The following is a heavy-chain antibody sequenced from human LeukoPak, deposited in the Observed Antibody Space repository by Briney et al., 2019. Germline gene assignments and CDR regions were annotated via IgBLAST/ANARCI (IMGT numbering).Heavy chain of an antibody. J-gene: IGHJ4*02. D-gene: IGHD6-19*01. Sequence: SEALPLTCTVSGGSISSYYWSWIRQPPGKGLEWIGYIYYSGSTNYNPSLKSRVTISVDTSKNQFSLKLSSVTAADTAMYYCARVRYSSGWYLLAFDYWGQGTLVTVSS. CDR1: GGSISSYY. CDR2: IYYSGST. CDR3: ARVRYSSGWYLLAFDY. V-gene: IGHV4-59*01.